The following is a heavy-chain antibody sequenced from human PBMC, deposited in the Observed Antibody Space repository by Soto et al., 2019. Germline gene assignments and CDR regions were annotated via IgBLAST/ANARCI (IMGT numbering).Heavy chain of an antibody. D-gene: IGHD1-26*01. CDR3: VRDGVGATTYFGYFDY. J-gene: IGHJ4*02. Sequence: QVQLVESGGGVVQPGRSLRLSCAASGFNFGGYGMHWVRQAPGKGLEWVAITRHDGSNTYYADSVRGRFTISRDNSKTTLYLQMNSLTVEDTAVYYCVRDGVGATTYFGYFDYWGQGTLITVSS. V-gene: IGHV3-33*01. CDR2: TRHDGSNT. CDR1: GFNFGGYG.